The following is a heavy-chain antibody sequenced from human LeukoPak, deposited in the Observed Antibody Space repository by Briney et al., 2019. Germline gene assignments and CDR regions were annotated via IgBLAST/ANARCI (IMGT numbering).Heavy chain of an antibody. CDR3: VRDYSNFVQGD. J-gene: IGHJ4*02. CDR1: GDSISSSHYY. CDR2: IYSGGET. V-gene: IGHV4-39*02. D-gene: IGHD4-11*01. Sequence: SETLSLTCTVSGDSISSSHYYWGWIRQSPGKGLEWIGSIYSGGETHYNPSLNSRVTIFLDTSKNRFSLDLISVTATDAAVYYCVRDYSNFVQGDWGQGTLVTVSS.